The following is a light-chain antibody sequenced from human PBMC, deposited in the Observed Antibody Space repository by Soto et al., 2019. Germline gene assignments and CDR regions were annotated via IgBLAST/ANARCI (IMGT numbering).Light chain of an antibody. J-gene: IGKJ4*01. CDR1: QSVSSSY. CDR2: GAS. V-gene: IGKV3-20*01. CDR3: QQYCSSPLS. Sequence: EIVLPQSPGTLSLSPGERATLSCRASQSVSSSYVAWYQQKPGQAPRRLIYGASSRATGIPDRFSGSESGTDFTLTISRLEPEDFAVYYGQQYCSSPLSFGGGTKVEIK.